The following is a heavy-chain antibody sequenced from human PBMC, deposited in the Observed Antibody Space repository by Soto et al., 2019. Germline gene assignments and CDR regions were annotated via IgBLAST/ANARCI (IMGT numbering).Heavy chain of an antibody. CDR3: ARQHVDTAMEPIRGFDP. D-gene: IGHD5-18*01. Sequence: ASVKVSCKASGFSFTGYYIHWLRQAPGQGLEWMGWINAHSGGTEYAQKFQGRVTLTRDKSISTAYLQWSSLKASDTAMYYCARQHVDTAMEPIRGFDPWGQGTLVTVSS. CDR2: INAHSGGT. CDR1: GFSFTGYY. J-gene: IGHJ5*02. V-gene: IGHV1-2*02.